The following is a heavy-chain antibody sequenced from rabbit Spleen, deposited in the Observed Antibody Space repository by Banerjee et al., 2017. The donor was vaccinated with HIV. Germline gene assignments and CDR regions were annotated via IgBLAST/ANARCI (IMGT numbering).Heavy chain of an antibody. D-gene: IGHD5-1*01. Sequence: QEQLRETGGGLVQPGGSLTLTCTASGSDISSYAISWVRQAPGKGLEWIGCIYTGSGITYYTSWVISRFTITKTSSTTVTLQMTSLTAADTATYFCAKYSHVAGYGNLWGPGTLVTVS. V-gene: IGHV1S45*01. CDR1: GSDISSYA. CDR2: IYTGSGIT. J-gene: IGHJ4*01. CDR3: AKYSHVAGYGNL.